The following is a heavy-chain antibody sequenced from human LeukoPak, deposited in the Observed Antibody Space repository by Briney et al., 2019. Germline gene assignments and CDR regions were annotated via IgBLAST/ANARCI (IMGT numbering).Heavy chain of an antibody. CDR3: ASQYVWGSEYFDY. J-gene: IGHJ4*02. Sequence: SETLSLTCAVYGGYSSGYYWSWLRQPPGKGLEWFGEINHSGSPHYNPSLKTRVPISIDTSKHQFSLKLSSVPAAAPPVFFFASQYVWGSEYFDYWGQGTLVTVSS. D-gene: IGHD3-16*01. CDR2: INHSGSP. CDR1: GGYSSGYY. V-gene: IGHV4-34*01.